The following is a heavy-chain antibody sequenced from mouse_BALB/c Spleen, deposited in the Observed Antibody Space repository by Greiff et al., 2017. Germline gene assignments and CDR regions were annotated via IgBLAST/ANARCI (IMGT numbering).Heavy chain of an antibody. Sequence: DVMLVESGGGLVQPGGSLRLSCATSGFTFSDFYMEWVRQPPGKRLEWIAASRNKANDYTTEYSASVKGRFIVSRDTSQSILYLQMNALRAEDTAIYYCARDAGRGRPFAYWGQGTLVTVSA. CDR1: GFTFSDFY. V-gene: IGHV7-1*02. CDR2: SRNKANDYTT. J-gene: IGHJ3*01. CDR3: ARDAGRGRPFAY.